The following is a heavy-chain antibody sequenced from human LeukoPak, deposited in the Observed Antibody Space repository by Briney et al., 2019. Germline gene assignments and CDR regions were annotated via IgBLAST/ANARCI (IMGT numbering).Heavy chain of an antibody. CDR1: GYTFTSYG. Sequence: ASVKVSCKASGYTFTSYGISWVRQAPGQGLEWMGWISAYNGNTNYAQKLQGRVTMTTDTSTSTAYMELRSLRSDDTAVYYCASVWIDFWSDYPKNNWFDPWGQGTLVTVSS. V-gene: IGHV1-18*01. D-gene: IGHD3-3*01. CDR2: ISAYNGNT. J-gene: IGHJ5*02. CDR3: ASVWIDFWSDYPKNNWFDP.